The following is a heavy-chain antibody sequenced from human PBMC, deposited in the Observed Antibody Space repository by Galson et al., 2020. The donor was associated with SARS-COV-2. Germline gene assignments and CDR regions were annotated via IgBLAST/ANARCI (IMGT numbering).Heavy chain of an antibody. Sequence: SETLSLTCTLSGGSISSDSYYYNWIRQPAGKGLEWIGRIDTLGRTNYNPSLQSRVTISLAASQNQFSLGLRSMTAADSAVYYCVRSGSYPTYCNGMDVWGQGTTVTVSS. V-gene: IGHV4-61*02. J-gene: IGHJ6*02. D-gene: IGHD1-26*01. CDR2: IDTLGRT. CDR3: VRSGSYPTYCNGMDV. CDR1: GGSISSDSYY.